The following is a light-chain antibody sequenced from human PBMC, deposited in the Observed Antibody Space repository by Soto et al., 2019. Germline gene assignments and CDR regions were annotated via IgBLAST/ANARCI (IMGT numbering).Light chain of an antibody. J-gene: IGKJ1*01. V-gene: IGKV1-5*03. CDR2: NAS. CDR3: QQYINRWT. CDR1: QSISIW. Sequence: DIQMTQSPSTLSASVGDRVTITCRASQSISIWLAWYQQKPGKAPNLLIYNASSLESGVPSRFSGSGSGTEITLTISSLQTDDFATYYCQQYINRWTFGQGTKVDIK.